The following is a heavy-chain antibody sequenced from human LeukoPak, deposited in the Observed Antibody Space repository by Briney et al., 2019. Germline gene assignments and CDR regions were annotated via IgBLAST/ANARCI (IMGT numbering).Heavy chain of an antibody. CDR1: GYTFTAHY. V-gene: IGHV1-2*06. D-gene: IGHD2-21*01. Sequence: WASVKVSCKASGYTFTAHYMHWVRQAPGQGLEWMGRINPSSGDTEYGQRFQGRVTLTRDTSSSTANIELRRLRSGDTAVYYCARDPGYSYAFDIWGQGTVVIVSS. CDR2: INPSSGDT. CDR3: ARDPGYSYAFDI. J-gene: IGHJ3*02.